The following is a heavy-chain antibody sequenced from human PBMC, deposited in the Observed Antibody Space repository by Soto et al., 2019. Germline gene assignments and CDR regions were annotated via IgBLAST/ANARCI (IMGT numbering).Heavy chain of an antibody. CDR3: ARDIPHNWFDA. J-gene: IGHJ5*02. CDR2: IAHDGSA. Sequence: QLVESGGDLVQPGGSLRLSCAASGSTSGTFWMHWVRQAPGKGLVWVSRIAHDGSAVYADSVKGRFTTSRDNAKNTVYLQMNSLRDEDTAVYYCARDIPHNWFDAWGQGTLVTVSS. V-gene: IGHV3-74*01. D-gene: IGHD2-21*01. CDR1: GSTSGTFW.